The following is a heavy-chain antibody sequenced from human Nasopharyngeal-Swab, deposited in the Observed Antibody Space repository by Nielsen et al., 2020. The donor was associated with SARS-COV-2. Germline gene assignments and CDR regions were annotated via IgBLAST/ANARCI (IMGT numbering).Heavy chain of an antibody. Sequence: ASVKVSCKASGYTFTGYYMHWVRQAPGQGLEWMGWINPNSGGPNYAQKFQGRVTMTRDTSISTAYMELSRLRSDYTAVYYCARDRIAVAGTNYYYYGMDVWGQGTTVTVSS. J-gene: IGHJ6*02. CDR3: ARDRIAVAGTNYYYYGMDV. CDR2: INPNSGGP. V-gene: IGHV1-2*02. CDR1: GYTFTGYY. D-gene: IGHD6-19*01.